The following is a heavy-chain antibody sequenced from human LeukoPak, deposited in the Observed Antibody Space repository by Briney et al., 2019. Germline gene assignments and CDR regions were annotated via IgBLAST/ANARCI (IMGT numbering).Heavy chain of an antibody. V-gene: IGHV3-30*18. CDR1: GFTLSNYG. J-gene: IGHJ5*02. D-gene: IGHD1-26*01. CDR3: AKDEGHSGSFGGHNWFDP. CDR2: ISDDGSKK. Sequence: GGSLRLSRAASGFTLSNYGMHWVRQAPGKGLEWVAVISDDGSKKYYADSVKGRFTISRDNSKIMLYLQMNSLRAEDTAVYYCAKDEGHSGSFGGHNWFDPWGQGTLVTVSS.